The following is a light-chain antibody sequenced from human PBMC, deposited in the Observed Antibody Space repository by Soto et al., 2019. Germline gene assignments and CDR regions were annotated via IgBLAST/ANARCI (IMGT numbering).Light chain of an antibody. CDR1: GSDVGTFNR. Sequence: QSVLTQPPSVSGSPGQSVAISCTGTGSDVGTFNRVSWYQQSPGTAPKLMIYDVSDRPSGVPDRFSGSKSGNTASPTISGLQAEDEADYYCSSYTSSSTYVFGNGTKVTVL. CDR2: DVS. V-gene: IGLV2-18*02. CDR3: SSYTSSSTYV. J-gene: IGLJ1*01.